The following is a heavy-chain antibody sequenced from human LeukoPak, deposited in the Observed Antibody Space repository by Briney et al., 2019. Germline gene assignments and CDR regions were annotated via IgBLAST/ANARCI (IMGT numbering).Heavy chain of an antibody. Sequence: PSETLSLTCTVSGGSISSYYWSWIRQPPGKGLEWIGYIYYSGSTNYNPSLKSRVTISVDTSKNQFSLKLSSVTAADTAVYYCARSGSSGKVDYWGQGTLVTVSS. D-gene: IGHD3-10*01. CDR2: IYYSGST. V-gene: IGHV4-59*01. J-gene: IGHJ4*02. CDR1: GGSISSYY. CDR3: ARSGSSGKVDY.